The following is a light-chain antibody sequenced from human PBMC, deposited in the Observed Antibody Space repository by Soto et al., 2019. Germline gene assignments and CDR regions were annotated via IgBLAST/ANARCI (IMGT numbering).Light chain of an antibody. Sequence: EIVLTHSPGTLSLSPGEIATLSCRASQSVSNNLAWYQQKPAQAPRLLIFGASTRATGIPARFSGSGSGTEFTLIISSLQSEDFAVYYCQQYNNWPPLTFGGGTKVDI. CDR2: GAS. CDR1: QSVSNN. CDR3: QQYNNWPPLT. V-gene: IGKV3-15*01. J-gene: IGKJ4*01.